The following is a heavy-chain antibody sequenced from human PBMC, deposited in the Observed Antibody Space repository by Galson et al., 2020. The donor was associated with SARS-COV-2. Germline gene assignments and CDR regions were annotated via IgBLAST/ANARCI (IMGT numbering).Heavy chain of an antibody. J-gene: IGHJ4*02. V-gene: IGHV6-1*01. Sequence: SQTLSLTCVISGDSVSSNHAAWHWIRQSPSRGLEWLGRTYYRPQWHTNYADSVRSRITVSPDTSKNQFFLHLSSVTPEDTAVYFCATWRFDSWGQGSLVTVSS. CDR3: ATWRFDS. CDR1: GDSVSSNHAA. CDR2: TYYRPQWHT.